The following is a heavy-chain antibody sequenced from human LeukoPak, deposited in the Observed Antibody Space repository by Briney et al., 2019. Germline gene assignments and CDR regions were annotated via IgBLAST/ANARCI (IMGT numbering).Heavy chain of an antibody. CDR1: GFTFSSYG. V-gene: IGHV3-30*02. D-gene: IGHD3-16*01. Sequence: GGSLRLSCAASGFTFSSYGIHWVRQAPGKGLEWVAFIRYDGSNKYYGDSVKGRFTISRDNSKNTLYLQMNSLRVEDTAVYYCAKDYGGGRYWYFDLWGRGTLVTVSS. J-gene: IGHJ2*01. CDR3: AKDYGGGRYWYFDL. CDR2: IRYDGSNK.